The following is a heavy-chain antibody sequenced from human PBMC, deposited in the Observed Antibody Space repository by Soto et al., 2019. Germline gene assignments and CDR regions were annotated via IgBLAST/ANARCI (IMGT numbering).Heavy chain of an antibody. D-gene: IGHD5-18*01. V-gene: IGHV1-8*01. CDR1: GYTFTSYD. CDR3: AREGGYSYGFGY. J-gene: IGHJ4*02. Sequence: QVQLVQSGAEVKEPGASVKVSCKASGYTFTSYDIHWVRQATGQGLEWVGWMNPNSGNTAYAQKFQGRATMTRNTSISTAYMGLSSLRSEDTAVYYCAREGGYSYGFGYWGQGTLVTVSS. CDR2: MNPNSGNT.